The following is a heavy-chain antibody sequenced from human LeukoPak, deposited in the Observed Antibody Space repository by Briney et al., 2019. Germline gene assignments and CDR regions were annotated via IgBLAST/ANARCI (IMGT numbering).Heavy chain of an antibody. Sequence: GGSLRLSCAAWGCTFSRYTMNWVRKGAGTVWEWISNMRSESSSTTYADSVKGRFTISRDNAKNSLYLQINSLRAEDTAVYYCVRDLNWAFDYWGQGTLVTVSS. D-gene: IGHD3-16*01. V-gene: IGHV3-48*01. J-gene: IGHJ4*02. CDR2: MRSESSST. CDR3: VRDLNWAFDY. CDR1: GCTFSRYT.